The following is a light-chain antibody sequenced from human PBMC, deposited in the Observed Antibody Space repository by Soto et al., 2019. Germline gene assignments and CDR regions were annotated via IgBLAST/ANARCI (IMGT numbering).Light chain of an antibody. J-gene: IGKJ2*01. V-gene: IGKV1-5*01. CDR3: QQYKSPPYT. CDR2: DAS. Sequence: DIQMTQSPSTLSAPVGDRVTITCRASQSSSTLLAWYQQKPGKAPKLLIYDASSLENGDPARFSGSGSGTEFTLAISSLQSDDFATYYCQQYKSPPYTFGQGTRLEIK. CDR1: QSSSTL.